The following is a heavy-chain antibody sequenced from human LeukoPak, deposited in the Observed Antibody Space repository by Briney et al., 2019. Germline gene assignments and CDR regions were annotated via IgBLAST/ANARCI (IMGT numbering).Heavy chain of an antibody. J-gene: IGHJ4*02. CDR2: IGAGGST. V-gene: IGHV3-23*01. CDR1: GFTFSDYA. D-gene: IGHD2-21*02. CDR3: AKHAGNVMTGRYSDS. Sequence: GGSLRLSCAASGFTFSDYAMSWVRQAPGRGLEWASTIGAGGSTYYADSVRDRFTISRDNSRKMVYLQMNSLRVEDTAIYYCAKHAGNVMTGRYSDSWGQGTLVTVSS.